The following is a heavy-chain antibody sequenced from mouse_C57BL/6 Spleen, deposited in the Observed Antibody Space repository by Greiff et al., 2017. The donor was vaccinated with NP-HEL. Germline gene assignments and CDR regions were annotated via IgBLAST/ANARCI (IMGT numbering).Heavy chain of an antibody. D-gene: IGHD2-5*01. Sequence: VKVVESGPELVKPGASVKISCKASGYAFSSSWMNWVKQRPGTGLEWLGRIYPGDGDTNYNGKFKGKATLTADKSSSTAYMQLSSLTAEDSAVYFGARELYSNTYFDYWGQGTTLTVSS. CDR2: IYPGDGDT. V-gene: IGHV1-82*01. CDR3: ARELYSNTYFDY. J-gene: IGHJ2*01. CDR1: GYAFSSSW.